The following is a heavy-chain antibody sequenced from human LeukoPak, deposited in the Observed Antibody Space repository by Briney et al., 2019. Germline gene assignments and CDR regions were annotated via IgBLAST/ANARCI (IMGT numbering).Heavy chain of an antibody. CDR1: GYTFTIYY. CDR3: EVVPNY. Sequence: ASVRVSFKPSGYTFTIYYMQWVRQAPGQGQEWVGIINPSDGSTSYAQQFQRRVTMTRDTSTSTVCMELSRLRCEETAVYYCEVVPNYWGQGALVTVSS. V-gene: IGHV1-46*01. D-gene: IGHD3-22*01. J-gene: IGHJ4*02. CDR2: INPSDGST.